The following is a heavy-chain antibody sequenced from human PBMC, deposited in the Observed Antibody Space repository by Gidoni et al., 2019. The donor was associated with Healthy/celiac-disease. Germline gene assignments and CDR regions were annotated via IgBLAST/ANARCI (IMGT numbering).Heavy chain of an antibody. CDR2: ISSSGSTI. CDR3: ASNLFGHHGIFDRGGRGGLPN. J-gene: IGHJ4*02. CDR1: GFTFSSYE. V-gene: IGHV3-48*03. Sequence: EVQLVESGGGLVQPGGSLRLSCAASGFTFSSYEMNWVRQAPGKGLEWVSYISSSGSTIYYADSVKCRFTISRDNAKNSLYLQMNSLRAEDTAVYYCASNLFGHHGIFDRGGRGGLPNWGQGTLVTVSS. D-gene: IGHD3-3*01.